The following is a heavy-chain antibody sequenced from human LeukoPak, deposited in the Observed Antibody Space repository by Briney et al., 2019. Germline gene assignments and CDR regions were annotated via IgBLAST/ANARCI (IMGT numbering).Heavy chain of an antibody. CDR1: GGSISSSSYL. V-gene: IGHV4-39*01. J-gene: IGHJ5*02. CDR3: ARHTTLSIAAPFDP. CDR2: FYYSGST. D-gene: IGHD6-6*01. Sequence: SETLSLTCTVSGGSISSSSYLWGWVRQPPGKGLEWIGSFYYSGSTYYNPSLKSRVTISVDTSKNQFSLKLSSVTAADTAVYYCARHTTLSIAAPFDPWGQGTLVTVSS.